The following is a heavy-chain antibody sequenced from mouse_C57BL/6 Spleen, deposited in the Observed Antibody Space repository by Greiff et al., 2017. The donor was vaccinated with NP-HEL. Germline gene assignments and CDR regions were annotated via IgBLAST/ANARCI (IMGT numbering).Heavy chain of an antibody. CDR3: ARGGSTYVGYFDV. D-gene: IGHD5-1*01. V-gene: IGHV1-82*01. CDR1: GYAFSSSW. Sequence: VQLQESGPELVKPGASVKISCKASGYAFSSSWMNWVKQRPGKGLEWIGRIYPGDGDTNYNGKFKGKATLTADKSSSTAYMQLSSLTSEDSAVYFCARGGSTYVGYFDVWGTGTTVTVSS. CDR2: IYPGDGDT. J-gene: IGHJ1*03.